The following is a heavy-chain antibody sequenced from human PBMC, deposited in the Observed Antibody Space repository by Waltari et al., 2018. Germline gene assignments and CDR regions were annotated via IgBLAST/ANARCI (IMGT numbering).Heavy chain of an antibody. CDR3: ARALWRVGTRGDFFDI. CDR2: VQSSGST. D-gene: IGHD1-7*01. CDR1: GDSLGTNY. V-gene: IGHV4-59*01. Sequence: QVQLRESGPGLVKSSETLSLTCSVSGDSLGTNYWSWIRQSPGKGLEWIGYVQSSGSTDYNPSFRGRVTMSADAAKNQFSLTLNSLTAADTATYFCARALWRVGTRGDFFDIWGRGTTVTVS. J-gene: IGHJ3*02.